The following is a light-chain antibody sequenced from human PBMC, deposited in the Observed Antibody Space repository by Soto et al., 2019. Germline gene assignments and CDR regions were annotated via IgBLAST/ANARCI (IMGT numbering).Light chain of an antibody. CDR3: QQHNNWPRT. CDR1: QSVSSN. Sequence: EIVMTQSPATLSVSPWERATLSCRASQSVSSNLAWYQQRPGQAPRLLIYGASTRATGIPARFSGSGSGTEFTLTISSLQSEDFAVYYCQQHNNWPRTFGQGPRWIS. CDR2: GAS. V-gene: IGKV3-15*01. J-gene: IGKJ1*01.